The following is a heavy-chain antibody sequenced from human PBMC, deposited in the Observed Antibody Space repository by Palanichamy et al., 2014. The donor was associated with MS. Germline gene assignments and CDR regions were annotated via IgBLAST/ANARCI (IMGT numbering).Heavy chain of an antibody. CDR1: GFTFRTDS. J-gene: IGHJ5*01. CDR2: ISSSSSTI. CDR3: AREGEYSGYDSLDS. V-gene: IGHV3-48*02. D-gene: IGHD5-12*01. Sequence: EVQLVESGGGLVQPGGSLRLSCAASGFTFRTDSMNWVRQAPGKGLEWVSYISSSSSTIYYANSVKGRFTISRDNAKNSLYLQMNSLRDEDTAVYYCAREGEYSGYDSLDSWGQGTQVTVSS.